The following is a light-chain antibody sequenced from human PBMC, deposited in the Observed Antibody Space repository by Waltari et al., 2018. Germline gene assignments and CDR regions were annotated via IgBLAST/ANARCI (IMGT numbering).Light chain of an antibody. Sequence: QSALTQPPSASGSPGQSVTISCTGTSGDVGGYPYVSWYQQHPGRAPKLIISEVNKRPSGVPGRFSGSKSGNTASLTVSGPQAEDEAEYYCSSYSDSNNLVFGGGTKLTVL. J-gene: IGLJ2*01. V-gene: IGLV2-8*01. CDR1: SGDVGGYPY. CDR2: EVN. CDR3: SSYSDSNNLV.